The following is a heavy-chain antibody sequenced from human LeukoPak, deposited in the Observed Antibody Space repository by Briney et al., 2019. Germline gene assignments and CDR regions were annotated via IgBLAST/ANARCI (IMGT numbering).Heavy chain of an antibody. J-gene: IGHJ3*02. D-gene: IGHD4-17*01. CDR1: GGSISSYY. CDR2: IYCSGST. V-gene: IGHV4-59*01. Sequence: PSETLSLTCTVSGGSISSYYWSWIRQPSGKGLEWIGYIYCSGSTNYNPSLKSRVTISVDTSKNQFSLRLSSVTAADTAVYYCARDGDYEEDAFDIWGQGTMVTVSS. CDR3: ARDGDYEEDAFDI.